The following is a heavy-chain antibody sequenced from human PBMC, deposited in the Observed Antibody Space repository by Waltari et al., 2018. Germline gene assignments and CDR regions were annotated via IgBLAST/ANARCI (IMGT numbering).Heavy chain of an antibody. V-gene: IGHV2-5*01. CDR1: RVSLRTYGVG. CDR3: AHRRTRETAGTDFDY. J-gene: IGHJ4*02. D-gene: IGHD1-1*01. CDR2: IYWNEDK. Sequence: QLTLKESGPTLVNPTQTLTLTCTLSRVSLRTYGVGVGWIRQPPGKAPEWLALIYWNEDKYYRPSLKSRLTITKDTSKNQVVLTMTNMDPVDTATYFCAHRRTRETAGTDFDYWGQGTLVTVSS.